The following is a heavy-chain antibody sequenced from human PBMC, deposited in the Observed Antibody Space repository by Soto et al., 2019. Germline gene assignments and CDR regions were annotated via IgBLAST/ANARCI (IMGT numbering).Heavy chain of an antibody. D-gene: IGHD3-10*01. CDR1: GGSFSGSY. Sequence: SGTLSLASAVYGGSFSGSYGGGIRQPPGKGLEWIGEINHSGSTNYKPSLKSRVTLSVDTSKNQFSLKLRSVTAADTAVYYCARYGSGSYWFDYWGQGTLVTVSS. V-gene: IGHV4-34*01. CDR3: ARYGSGSYWFDY. CDR2: INHSGST. J-gene: IGHJ4*02.